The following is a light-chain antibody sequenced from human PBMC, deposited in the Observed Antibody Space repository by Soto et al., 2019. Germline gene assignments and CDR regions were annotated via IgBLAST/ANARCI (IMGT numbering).Light chain of an antibody. V-gene: IGKV3-15*01. J-gene: IGKJ1*01. CDR3: QQYDAGPRWT. CDR2: RAS. Sequence: IVMTQSPATLSTSPGERLTLTCKASQTIINNFAWYQHKPGQPPRLLIYRASTMAPGVPARFSVTGFALDFTLTIPGLQPEDFAIYFCQQYDAGPRWTFGKGTKVE. CDR1: QTIINN.